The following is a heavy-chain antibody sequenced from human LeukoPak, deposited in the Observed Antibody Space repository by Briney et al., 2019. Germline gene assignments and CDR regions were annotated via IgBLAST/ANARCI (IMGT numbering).Heavy chain of an antibody. Sequence: PGGSLRLSCAASGFTFSSYAMSWVRQAPGKGLEWVSGISGSGGSTHYADSVKDRFTISRVNSKNTLYLQMNSLRAEDTAVYYCAKETVVVVAATPDAFDIWGQGTMVTVSS. J-gene: IGHJ3*02. CDR3: AKETVVVVAATPDAFDI. V-gene: IGHV3-23*01. CDR2: ISGSGGST. D-gene: IGHD2-15*01. CDR1: GFTFSSYA.